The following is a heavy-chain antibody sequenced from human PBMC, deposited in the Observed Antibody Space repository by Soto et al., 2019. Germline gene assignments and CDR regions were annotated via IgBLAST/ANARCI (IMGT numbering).Heavy chain of an antibody. CDR1: GSRFSNYV. CDR3: AREGRGKKAGYNGLVSLGY. D-gene: IGHD2-2*02. Sequence: SVKVSCKVSGSRFSNYVISWVRQAPGHGLEWLGRIIPIFNSTKYAQSFQGRVTITADKSTSTASLELSSLRSDDTAVYYCAREGRGKKAGYNGLVSLGYWGQGTLVTVSS. J-gene: IGHJ4*02. V-gene: IGHV1-69*06. CDR2: IIPIFNST.